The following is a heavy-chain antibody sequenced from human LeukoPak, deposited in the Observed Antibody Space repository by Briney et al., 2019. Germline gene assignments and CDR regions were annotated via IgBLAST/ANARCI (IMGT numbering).Heavy chain of an antibody. Sequence: GASVKVSCKASGYTFTAYHIHWVRQAPGQGLEWMGWINPNSGDTHYAQNFRGRVTLTRDTSISSAYMEIRRLKSDDTAVYFCARPTAPITPARPLQYWGQGTLVTASS. J-gene: IGHJ4*02. CDR3: ARPTAPITPARPLQY. CDR2: INPNSGDT. D-gene: IGHD1-14*01. CDR1: GYTFTAYH. V-gene: IGHV1-2*02.